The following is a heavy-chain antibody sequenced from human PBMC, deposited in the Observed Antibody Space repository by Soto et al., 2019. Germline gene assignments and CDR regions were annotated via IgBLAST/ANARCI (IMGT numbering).Heavy chain of an antibody. V-gene: IGHV1-69*01. CDR2: IIPIFNSA. Sequence: QVQLVQSGAEVKRPGSSVKVSCKAPGGTFNNYALSWVRQAPGQGLEWVGGIIPIFNSANYAQKFQGRVTITADDSTSTAYMELRSLRPDDTAVYYCAREVTVASYSFDFWGQGTLVTVSS. J-gene: IGHJ4*02. CDR1: GGTFNNYA. D-gene: IGHD5-12*01. CDR3: AREVTVASYSFDF.